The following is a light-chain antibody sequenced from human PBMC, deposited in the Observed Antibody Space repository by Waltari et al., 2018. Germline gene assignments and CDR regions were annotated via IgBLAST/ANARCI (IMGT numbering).Light chain of an antibody. CDR3: MQSLQTPV. CDR1: QSLLHSNGYNY. Sequence: SQSLLHSNGYNYWDWYLQKPGLSPQLLIYLASNRASGVPDRFSGSGSGTDFTLKISRVEADDVGVYYCMQSLQTPVFGPGTKVEIK. V-gene: IGKV2-28*01. CDR2: LAS. J-gene: IGKJ3*01.